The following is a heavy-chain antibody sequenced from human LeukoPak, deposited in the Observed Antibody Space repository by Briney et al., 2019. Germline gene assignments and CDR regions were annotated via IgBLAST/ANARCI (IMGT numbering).Heavy chain of an antibody. J-gene: IGHJ6*02. Sequence: GGSLRLSCAASGFTFSDYYMSWIRQAPGKGLEWVSYISSSGSTIYYADSVKSRFTISRDNAKNSLYLQMNSLRAEDTAVYYCARRIGDYDFWSGYLYGMDVWGQGTTVTVSS. D-gene: IGHD3-3*01. V-gene: IGHV3-11*01. CDR3: ARRIGDYDFWSGYLYGMDV. CDR2: ISSSGSTI. CDR1: GFTFSDYY.